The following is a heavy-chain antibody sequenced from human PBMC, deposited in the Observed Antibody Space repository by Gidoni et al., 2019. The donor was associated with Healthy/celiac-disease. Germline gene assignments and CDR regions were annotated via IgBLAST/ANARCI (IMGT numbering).Heavy chain of an antibody. D-gene: IGHD3-3*02. J-gene: IGHJ6*02. CDR2: IYTSGST. CDR1: GGSISSGSYY. CDR3: ARVFVGDLARMDV. V-gene: IGHV4-61*02. Sequence: QVQPQESGPGLVKPSQTLSPPCTVSGGSISSGSYYWSWLRQPPGKGLEWIGRIYTSGSTNYNPSLKIRVTISVDTSKNQFSLKLSSVTAADTAVYYCARVFVGDLARMDVWGQGTTVTVSS.